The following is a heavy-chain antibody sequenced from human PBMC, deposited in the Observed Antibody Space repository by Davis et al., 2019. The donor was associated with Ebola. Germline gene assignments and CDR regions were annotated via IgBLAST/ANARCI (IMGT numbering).Heavy chain of an antibody. V-gene: IGHV3-74*01. CDR3: ARHLGELSYPFDY. D-gene: IGHD3-16*02. CDR1: GFTFSSYW. J-gene: IGHJ4*02. CDR2: IDSDGSST. Sequence: GESLKISCAASGFTFSSYWMHWVRQAPGKGLVWVSRIDSDGSSTSYADSVKGRFTISRDNAKNSLYLQMNSLRAEDTAVYYCARHLGELSYPFDYWGQGTLVTVPS.